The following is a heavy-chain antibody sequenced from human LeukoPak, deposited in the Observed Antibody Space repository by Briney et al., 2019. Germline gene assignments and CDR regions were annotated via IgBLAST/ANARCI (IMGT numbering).Heavy chain of an antibody. CDR3: ARDRGYVFDY. V-gene: IGHV6-1*01. J-gene: IGHJ4*02. CDR1: GDSVSSNSVA. D-gene: IGHD5-12*01. CDR2: TYYRSKWYN. Sequence: SQTLSLTCAISGDSVSSNSVAWNWIRQSPSRGLEWLGRTYYRSKWYNDYAVSVKSRITIDPATSKNQFSLHLNSVTPEDTAVYYCARDRGYVFDYWGQGTLVTVSS.